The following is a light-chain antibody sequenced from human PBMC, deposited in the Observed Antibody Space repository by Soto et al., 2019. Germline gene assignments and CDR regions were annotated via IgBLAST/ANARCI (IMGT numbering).Light chain of an antibody. CDR3: QQFGSSPGLT. V-gene: IGKV3-20*01. CDR2: GAS. CDR1: QSINNRY. J-gene: IGKJ3*01. Sequence: EIVLTQSPGTLSLSPGERATLSCRASQSINNRYLAWYQQKPGQAPRLLIYGASSSATGIPDRFSGSGSGTDFTLTISRLEPEDFAVYYCQQFGSSPGLTFGPGTKVDMK.